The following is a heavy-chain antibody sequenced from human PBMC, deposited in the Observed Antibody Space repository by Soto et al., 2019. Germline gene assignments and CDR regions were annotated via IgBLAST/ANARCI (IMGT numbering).Heavy chain of an antibody. CDR1: GGTFSSYT. CDR2: IIPILGIA. J-gene: IGHJ4*02. V-gene: IGHV1-69*08. D-gene: IGHD2-8*02. CDR3: AREPGPGGGDRIGSDD. Sequence: QVQLVQSGAEVKKPGSSVKVSCKASGGTFSSYTISWVRQAPGQGLEWMGRIIPILGIANYAQKFQGRVTITAAKSTSTAYMELSSLRSEDTAVYYCAREPGPGGGDRIGSDDWGQGTLVTVSS.